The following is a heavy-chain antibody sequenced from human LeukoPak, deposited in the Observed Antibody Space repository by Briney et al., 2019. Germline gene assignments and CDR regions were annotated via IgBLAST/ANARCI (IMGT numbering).Heavy chain of an antibody. CDR1: GYTFTGYY. CDR2: INPNSGGT. CDR3: ARDHSVVVPAAMPGYYYYGMDV. J-gene: IGHJ6*04. Sequence: ASVKVSCKASGYTFTGYYMHWVRQAPGQGLEWMGWINPNSGGTNYAQKFQGWVTMTRDTSISTAYMELSRLRSDDTAVYYCARDHSVVVPAAMPGYYYYGMDVWGKGTTVTVSS. V-gene: IGHV1-2*04. D-gene: IGHD2-2*01.